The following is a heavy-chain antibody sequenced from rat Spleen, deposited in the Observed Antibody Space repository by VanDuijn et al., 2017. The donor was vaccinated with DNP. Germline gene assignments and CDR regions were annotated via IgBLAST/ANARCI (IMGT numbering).Heavy chain of an antibody. CDR1: GFTFNDYW. V-gene: IGHV4-2*01. J-gene: IGHJ3*01. CDR2: INEDGSIK. Sequence: EVQLVESGGDLVQPGKSLKLSCVASGFTFNDYWMTWIRQAPGKGLEWIGEINEDGSIKNYIPSLRDKISFSRDNVQDTLFLEMSNLESEDTGTYYCVTRGDPYDNWFAYWGRGTLVTVSS. CDR3: VTRGDPYDNWFAY. D-gene: IGHD4-2*01.